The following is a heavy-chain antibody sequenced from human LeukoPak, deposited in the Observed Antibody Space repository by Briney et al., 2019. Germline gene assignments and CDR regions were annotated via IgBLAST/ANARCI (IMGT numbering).Heavy chain of an antibody. CDR2: INPDSGGT. CDR1: GYTFSGYY. Sequence: ASVKVSCKASGYTFSGYYMDWVRQAPGQGLEWMGQINPDSGGTNYARKFQGRVTMTRDTSISTAYMELSRLRSDDTAVYYCARTRGYDDRDYWGQGTLVTVSS. J-gene: IGHJ4*02. V-gene: IGHV1-2*06. D-gene: IGHD5-12*01. CDR3: ARTRGYDDRDY.